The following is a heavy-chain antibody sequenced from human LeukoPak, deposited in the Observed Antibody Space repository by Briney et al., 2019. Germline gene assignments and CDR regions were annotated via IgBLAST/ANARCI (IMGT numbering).Heavy chain of an antibody. CDR2: INPSGCST. CDR1: GYTFTSYY. V-gene: IGHV1-46*01. D-gene: IGHD2-2*01. CDR3: ARDQALPESAMDWYFDL. Sequence: ASVKVSCEASGYTFTSYYIHGVRQAPGQGLEWMGIINPSGCSTSYAQKLQGRVTMIRDMSTSTVYMELSSLRSEGTAVCYCARDQALPESAMDWYFDLWGRGTLVTVSS. J-gene: IGHJ2*01.